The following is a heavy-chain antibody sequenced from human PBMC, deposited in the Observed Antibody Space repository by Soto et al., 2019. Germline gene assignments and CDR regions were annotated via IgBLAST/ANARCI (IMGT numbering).Heavy chain of an antibody. CDR1: GGSFSGYY. J-gene: IGHJ6*02. Sequence: PSETLSLTCAVYGGSFSGYYWSWIRQPPGKGLEWIGEISHSGSTNYNPSLKSRVTISVDTSKNQFSLKLSSVTAADTAVYYCARGELLLWFGELLDYYGMDVWGQGTTVTVSS. CDR3: ARGELLLWFGELLDYYGMDV. CDR2: ISHSGST. D-gene: IGHD3-10*01. V-gene: IGHV4-34*01.